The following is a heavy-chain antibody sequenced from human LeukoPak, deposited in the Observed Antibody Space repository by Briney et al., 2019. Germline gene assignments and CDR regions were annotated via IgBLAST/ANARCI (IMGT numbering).Heavy chain of an antibody. CDR2: INTSGST. Sequence: SETLSLTCTVSGGSIRSGSYYWSWIRQPAGKGLEWIGRINTSGSTNYNPSLKSRVTMSVDMSKNQFSLKLSSVTAADTAVYYCARLTVVVNHYYHMDVWGKGTTVTASS. J-gene: IGHJ6*03. CDR3: ARLTVVVNHYYHMDV. V-gene: IGHV4-61*02. CDR1: GGSIRSGSYY. D-gene: IGHD2-21*01.